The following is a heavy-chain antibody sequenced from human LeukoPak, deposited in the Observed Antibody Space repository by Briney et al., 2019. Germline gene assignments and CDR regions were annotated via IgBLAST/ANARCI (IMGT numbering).Heavy chain of an antibody. J-gene: IGHJ5*02. CDR3: ARPSSSWQGSWFDP. D-gene: IGHD6-13*01. CDR2: IYYSGST. V-gene: IGHV4-39*07. Sequence: SETLSLTCTVSGGSISSSRYYWGWIRQPPGKGLEWIGSIYYSGSTYYNPSLKSRVTISVDKSKNQFSLKLSSVTAADTAVYYCARPSSSWQGSWFDPWGQGTLVTVSS. CDR1: GGSISSSRYY.